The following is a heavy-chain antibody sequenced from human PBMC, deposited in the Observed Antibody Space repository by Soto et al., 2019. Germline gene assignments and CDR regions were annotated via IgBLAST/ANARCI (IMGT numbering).Heavy chain of an antibody. CDR3: AHAEGSGSSNDYYYYYGMDV. D-gene: IGHD1-26*01. CDR1: GDSVSSNSAA. CDR2: TYYRSKWYN. J-gene: IGHJ6*02. V-gene: IGHV6-1*01. Sequence: PSQPLSLTCAISGDSVSSNSAAWNWIRQSPSRGLEWLGRTYYRSKWYNDYAVSVKSRITINPDTSKNQFSLQLNSVTPEDTAVYYCAHAEGSGSSNDYYYYYGMDVWGQGTTVTVSS.